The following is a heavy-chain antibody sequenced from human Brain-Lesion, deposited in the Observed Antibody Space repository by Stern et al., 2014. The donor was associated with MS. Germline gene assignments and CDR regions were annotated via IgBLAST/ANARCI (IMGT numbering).Heavy chain of an antibody. Sequence: VQLVQSGAELKKPGASVKVSCKASGNTFSDLSMHWVRQAPGKGLEWMGGFDPDDGEVIYAQKFQGRVTMTEDRVTELGYMEASSLRSEDTAVYYCATHRLDYRDPVSWFDSWGQGTLVIVSS. CDR1: GNTFSDLS. J-gene: IGHJ5*01. CDR3: ATHRLDYRDPVSWFDS. D-gene: IGHD4-17*01. CDR2: FDPDDGEV. V-gene: IGHV1-24*01.